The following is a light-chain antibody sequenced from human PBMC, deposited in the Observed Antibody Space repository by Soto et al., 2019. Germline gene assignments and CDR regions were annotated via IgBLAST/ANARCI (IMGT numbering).Light chain of an antibody. CDR3: QQRSDWFPIT. Sequence: PGDRATLSSRASLSVSSSYLAWYQQKPGQAPRLLSYGASSRATGIPDRFSGSGSGTDFTLTISRLEPEDFAVYYCQQRSDWFPITFGQGTRLEIK. J-gene: IGKJ5*01. CDR2: GAS. V-gene: IGKV3D-20*02. CDR1: LSVSSSY.